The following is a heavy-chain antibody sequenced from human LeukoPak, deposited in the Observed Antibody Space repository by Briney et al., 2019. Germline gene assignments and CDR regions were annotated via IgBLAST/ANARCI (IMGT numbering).Heavy chain of an antibody. Sequence: PGGSLRLSCAASGFTVSSNEMSWVRQAPGKGLEWVSSISGGSTYYADSVKGRFTISRDNSKNTLYLQMNSLRAEDTAVYYCAKAQWGTVVGALEIWGQGTMVTVSS. V-gene: IGHV3-38-3*01. D-gene: IGHD3-22*01. CDR2: ISGGST. CDR3: AKAQWGTVVGALEI. J-gene: IGHJ3*02. CDR1: GFTVSSNE.